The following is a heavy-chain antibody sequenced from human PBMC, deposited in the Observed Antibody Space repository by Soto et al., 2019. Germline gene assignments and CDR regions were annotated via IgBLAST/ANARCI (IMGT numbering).Heavy chain of an antibody. J-gene: IGHJ4*02. CDR2: IYHTGST. V-gene: IGHV4-4*02. CDR3: ATLPPPIVVMTLTFPS. CDR1: GDSISSTRW. Sequence: SETLSLTCVVSGDSISSTRWWTWVRQTPGKGLEWIGEIYHTGSTKYNPSLKNRVTISVDKSNNEFSLNLKSVTAADTAVYYCATLPPPIVVMTLTFPSGGQGTLVTVS. D-gene: IGHD2-21*02.